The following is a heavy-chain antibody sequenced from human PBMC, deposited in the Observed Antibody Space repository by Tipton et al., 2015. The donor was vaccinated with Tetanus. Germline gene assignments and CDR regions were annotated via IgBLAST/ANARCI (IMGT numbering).Heavy chain of an antibody. CDR1: GGSISSTSYY. CDR2: MYNSGAT. D-gene: IGHD3-10*01. Sequence: TLSLTCTVSGGSISSTSYYWAWIRQPPGKGLEWIGTMYNSGATYYNPSLKSRVTISEDRSKNQISLRLRSVTAADTAVYYCARVKGTYNHYGLDVWGQGTTVTVAS. J-gene: IGHJ6*02. V-gene: IGHV4-39*07. CDR3: ARVKGTYNHYGLDV.